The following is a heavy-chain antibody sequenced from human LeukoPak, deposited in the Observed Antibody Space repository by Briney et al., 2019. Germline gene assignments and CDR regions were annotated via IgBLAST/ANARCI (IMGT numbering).Heavy chain of an antibody. CDR3: ARYRGHYVSLPSPFDY. J-gene: IGHJ4*02. Sequence: GESLKISCKGSGYRFTDYWTGWVRQVPGKGLEWMGIISPDDSDTRDSPSYSPSFQGQVTISTDESISTAYLQWSSLKASDTAMYYCARYRGHYVSLPSPFDYWGQGTLVTVSS. D-gene: IGHD4-17*01. CDR1: GYRFTDYW. V-gene: IGHV5-51*01. CDR2: ISPDDSDT.